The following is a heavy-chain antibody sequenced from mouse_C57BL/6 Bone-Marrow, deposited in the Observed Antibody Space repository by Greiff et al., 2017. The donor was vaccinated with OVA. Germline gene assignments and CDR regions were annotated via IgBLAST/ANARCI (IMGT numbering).Heavy chain of an antibody. CDR2: ILPGSGST. V-gene: IGHV1-9*01. CDR3: AREGGSYDYFYYAMDY. Sequence: VQLQQSGAELMKPGASVKLSCKATGYTFTGYWIEWVKQRPGHGLEWIGEILPGSGSTNYNEKFKGKATFTADTSSNTAYMQLSSLTTEDSAIYYCAREGGSYDYFYYAMDYWGQGTSVTVSS. D-gene: IGHD2-4*01. J-gene: IGHJ4*01. CDR1: GYTFTGYW.